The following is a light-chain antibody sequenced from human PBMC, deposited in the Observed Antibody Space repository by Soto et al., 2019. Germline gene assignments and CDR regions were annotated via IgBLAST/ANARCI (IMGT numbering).Light chain of an antibody. CDR3: QQNNSYSWT. CDR1: QVISSW. J-gene: IGKJ1*01. CDR2: ASS. Sequence: IQMTQSPSSVTASVGYRFIITWRASQVISSWLAWYQQKPGNAPNVLIYASSSLQSGVPSSFSGIGPGTDFTLTISSPQPEDFATYYCQQNNSYSWTFGQGTKVDFK. V-gene: IGKV1D-16*01.